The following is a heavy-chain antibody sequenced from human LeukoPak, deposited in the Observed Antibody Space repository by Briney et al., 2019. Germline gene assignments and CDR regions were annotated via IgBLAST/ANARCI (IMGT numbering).Heavy chain of an antibody. J-gene: IGHJ4*02. CDR3: ARHVGHYYGSGTLPYYYDY. CDR2: IYYSGNT. CDR1: GDSISVDNYY. Sequence: SETLSLTCTVSGDSISVDNYYWGWIRRPPGKGLESIGSIYYSGNTYYNPSLKSRVSISVDTSKNQFPLKVTSVTAADTAVYYCARHVGHYYGSGTLPYYYDYWGQGTLVTVSS. D-gene: IGHD3-10*01. V-gene: IGHV4-39*01.